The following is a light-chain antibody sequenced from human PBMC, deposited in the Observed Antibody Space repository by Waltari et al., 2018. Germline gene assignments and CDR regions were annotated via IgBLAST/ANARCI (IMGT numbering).Light chain of an antibody. CDR1: SSDVGGYNY. V-gene: IGLV2-14*01. Sequence: QSALTQPASVSGSPGQSITISCTGTSSDVGGYNYASWYQQHPGKAPKLMIYEVSNRPAGVSTRFSGSKSGNTASLTISGLQAEDEADYDCSSYTSSSTLVFGVGTKLTVL. CDR3: SSYTSSSTLV. J-gene: IGLJ2*01. CDR2: EVS.